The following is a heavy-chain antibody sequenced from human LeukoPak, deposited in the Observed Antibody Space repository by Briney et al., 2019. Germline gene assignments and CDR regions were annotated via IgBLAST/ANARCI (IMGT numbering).Heavy chain of an antibody. J-gene: IGHJ4*02. Sequence: GGSLRLSCAASGFTFSSYWMSWVRQAPGKGLEWVANIKQDGSEKYYVDSVKGRFTISRDNAKNSLYLQMNSLRAEDTAVYYCARPTDSSGWGLDYWGQGTLVTVSS. D-gene: IGHD6-19*01. CDR1: GFTFSSYW. CDR2: IKQDGSEK. V-gene: IGHV3-7*04. CDR3: ARPTDSSGWGLDY.